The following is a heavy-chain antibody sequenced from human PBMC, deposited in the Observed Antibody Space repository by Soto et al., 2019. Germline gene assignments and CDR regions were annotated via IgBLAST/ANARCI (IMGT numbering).Heavy chain of an antibody. J-gene: IGHJ6*02. Sequence: GGSLRLSCAASGFTFSAYWMSWVRQTPGKGLEWVANIKHDGSEKYYVDSVKGRFTISRDNAKNSLFLEMNSLRAEDTAVFYCAIITRGFSMDVWGQGTTVTVSS. CDR1: GFTFSAYW. V-gene: IGHV3-7*01. D-gene: IGHD1-20*01. CDR2: IKHDGSEK. CDR3: AIITRGFSMDV.